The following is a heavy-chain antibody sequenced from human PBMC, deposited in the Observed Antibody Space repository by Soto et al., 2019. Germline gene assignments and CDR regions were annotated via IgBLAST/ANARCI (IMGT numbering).Heavy chain of an antibody. CDR1: GFTFDDYA. D-gene: IGHD3-10*01. Sequence: EVQLVESGGGLVQPGRSLRLSCAASGFTFDDYAMHWVRQAPGKGLEWVSGISWNSGSIGYADSVKGRFTISRDNAKNSLYLQMNSLRAEDTALYYCAKDIRAMVRGSWFDPWGQGTLVTVSS. CDR3: AKDIRAMVRGSWFDP. CDR2: ISWNSGSI. V-gene: IGHV3-9*01. J-gene: IGHJ5*02.